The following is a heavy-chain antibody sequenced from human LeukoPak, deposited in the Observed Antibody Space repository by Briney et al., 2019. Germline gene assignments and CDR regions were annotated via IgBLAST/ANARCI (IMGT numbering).Heavy chain of an antibody. CDR2: FDPEDGET. CDR3: ATVGGYPNYYYYGMDV. Sequence: ASVKVSCKVSGYTLTELSMHWVRQAPGKGLEWMGGFDPEDGETIYAQKFQGRVTMTEDTSTDTAYMELSSLRSEDTAVYYCATVGGYPNYYYYGMDVWGQGTTVTVSS. V-gene: IGHV1-24*01. J-gene: IGHJ6*02. CDR1: GYTLTELS. D-gene: IGHD1-26*01.